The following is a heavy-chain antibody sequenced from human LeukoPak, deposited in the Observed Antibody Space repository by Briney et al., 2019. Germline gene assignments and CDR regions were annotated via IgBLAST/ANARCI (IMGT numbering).Heavy chain of an antibody. CDR3: ARDLGYDSSGYYYYYYGMDV. J-gene: IGHJ6*02. CDR1: GYTFTSYY. D-gene: IGHD3-22*01. V-gene: IGHV1-46*01. CDR2: INPSGGST. Sequence: ASVKVSCKASGYTFTSYYMHWVRQAPGQGLKWMGIINPSGGSTSYAQKFQGRVTMTRDTSTSTVYMELSSLRSENTAVYYCARDLGYDSSGYYYYYYGMDVWGQGTTVTVSS.